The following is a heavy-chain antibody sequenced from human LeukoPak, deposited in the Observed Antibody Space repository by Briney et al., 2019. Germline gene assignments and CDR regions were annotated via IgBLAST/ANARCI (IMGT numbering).Heavy chain of an antibody. Sequence: PSETLSLTCTVSGGSISSYYWSWIRQPAGKGLEWIGRIYTSGSTNYNPSLKSRVTMSVDTSKNQFSLKLSSVTAADTAVYYCARDRLIPAYGLGNNYYYYGMDVWGQGTTVTVSS. D-gene: IGHD3-10*01. CDR2: IYTSGST. V-gene: IGHV4-4*07. J-gene: IGHJ6*02. CDR1: GGSISSYY. CDR3: ARDRLIPAYGLGNNYYYYGMDV.